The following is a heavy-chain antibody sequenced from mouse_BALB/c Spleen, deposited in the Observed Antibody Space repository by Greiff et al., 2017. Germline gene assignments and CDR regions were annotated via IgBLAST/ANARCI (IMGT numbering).Heavy chain of an antibody. V-gene: IGHV3-2*02. Sequence: DVKLQESGPGLVKPSQSLSLTCTVTGYSITSDYAWNWIRQFPGNKLEWMGYISYSGSTSYNPSLKSRISITRDTSKNQFFLQLNSVTTEDTATYYCARLVYDGYYSFAYWGQGTLVTVSA. D-gene: IGHD2-3*01. J-gene: IGHJ3*01. CDR1: GYSITSDYA. CDR3: ARLVYDGYYSFAY. CDR2: ISYSGST.